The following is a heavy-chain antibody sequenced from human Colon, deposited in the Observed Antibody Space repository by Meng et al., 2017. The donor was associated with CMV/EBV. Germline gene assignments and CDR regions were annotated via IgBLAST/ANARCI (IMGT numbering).Heavy chain of an antibody. V-gene: IGHV3-11*05. CDR1: GFTFSDYY. D-gene: IGHD3-10*01. Sequence: QVQAVWYGGDLVKPGWSRRLSWAASGFTFSDYYSSWIREAPGKGLEWVSYISSTSSYKNYADSVKGRFTISRDNAKNSLYLQMNSLRAEDTAVYYCARVGGSGSYNFDYWGQGTLVTVSS. J-gene: IGHJ4*02. CDR2: ISSTSSYK. CDR3: ARVGGSGSYNFDY.